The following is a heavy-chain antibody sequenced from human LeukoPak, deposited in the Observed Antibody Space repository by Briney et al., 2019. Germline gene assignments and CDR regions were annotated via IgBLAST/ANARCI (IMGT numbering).Heavy chain of an antibody. Sequence: GGSLRLSCVASGFTFSSYGMHWVRRAPGKGLEWVSVISESGRTYYADSVKGRFTISRDNSKNTLYLQMNSLRVEDTAKYYCAKGSTSWDRYKRGYDPWGQRTQVTV. J-gene: IGHJ5*02. CDR3: AKGSTSWDRYKRGYDP. D-gene: IGHD2-2*01. CDR2: ISESGRT. V-gene: IGHV3-23*01. CDR1: GFTFSSYG.